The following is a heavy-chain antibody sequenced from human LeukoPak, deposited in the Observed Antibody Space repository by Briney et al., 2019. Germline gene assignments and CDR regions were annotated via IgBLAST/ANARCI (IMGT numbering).Heavy chain of an antibody. CDR1: GGTFRSYA. Sequence: SVKVSCKASGGTFRSYAISWVRQRPGQGLEWMGRIIPILGIANYAQKFQGRVTITADKSTSTAYMELSSLRSEDTAVYYCARGPCSGGSCYYDPWGQGTLVTVSS. D-gene: IGHD2-15*01. J-gene: IGHJ5*02. CDR2: IIPILGIA. CDR3: ARGPCSGGSCYYDP. V-gene: IGHV1-69*04.